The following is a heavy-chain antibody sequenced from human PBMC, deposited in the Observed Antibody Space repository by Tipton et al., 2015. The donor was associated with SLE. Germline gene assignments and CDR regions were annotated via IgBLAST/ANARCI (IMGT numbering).Heavy chain of an antibody. CDR2: INGNT. D-gene: IGHD5-24*01. Sequence: QSGAEVKKPGASVKVSCKASGYTFTMYAIHWVRQDPGQRLEWMGWINGNTKYSQKFQGRITITRDTSASTVYMELSSLRSEDTAIYFCARNYPNDYWGQGTLVTVSS. CDR3: ARNYPNDY. CDR1: GYTFTMYA. J-gene: IGHJ4*02. V-gene: IGHV1-3*01.